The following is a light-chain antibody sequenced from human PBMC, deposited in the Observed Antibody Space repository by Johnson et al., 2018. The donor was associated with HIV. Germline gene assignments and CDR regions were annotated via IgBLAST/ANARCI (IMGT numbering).Light chain of an antibody. Sequence: QSVLTQPPSVSAAPGQKVTIPCSGSSSNIGNNYASWYQQVPGTAPKLLIYDNHKRPSGIPDRFSGSNSGTSATLGITGLQTGDEADYYCGSWDSSLSAGGVFGTGTKVTVL. CDR1: SSNIGNNY. CDR2: DNH. V-gene: IGLV1-51*01. CDR3: GSWDSSLSAGGV. J-gene: IGLJ1*01.